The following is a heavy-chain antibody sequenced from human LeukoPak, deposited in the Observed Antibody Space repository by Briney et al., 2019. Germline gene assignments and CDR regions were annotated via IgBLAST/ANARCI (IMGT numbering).Heavy chain of an antibody. V-gene: IGHV4-59*12. J-gene: IGHJ4*02. Sequence: PSETLSLTCTVSGGSISYYYWSWIRQPPGKGLEWIGFIHYSGSTSYNPSLKSRVTISVDMSKDQFSLRLSSVTAADTAVYYCAREGGFYRPLDYSGQGTLVTVSS. D-gene: IGHD3-3*01. CDR1: GGSISYYY. CDR3: AREGGFYRPLDY. CDR2: IHYSGST.